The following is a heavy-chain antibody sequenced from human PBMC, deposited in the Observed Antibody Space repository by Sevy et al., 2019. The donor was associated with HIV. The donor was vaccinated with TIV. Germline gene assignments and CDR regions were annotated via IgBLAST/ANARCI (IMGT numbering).Heavy chain of an antibody. CDR3: AQWLAATALFHS. D-gene: IGHD1-26*01. CDR1: GGSVTSADNS. V-gene: IGHV4-39*02. Sequence: SETLSLTCTVSGGSVTSADNSWGWFRQPPGKGLEWIGCIYNSEQTYYHPSLKRRVTISVDASQNLFSLKLTSGTAADTAVYYCAQWLAATALFHSWGQGTLVTVSS. J-gene: IGHJ4*02. CDR2: IYNSEQT.